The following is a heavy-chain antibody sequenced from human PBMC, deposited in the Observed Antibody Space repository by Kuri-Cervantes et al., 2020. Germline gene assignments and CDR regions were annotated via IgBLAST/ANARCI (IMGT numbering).Heavy chain of an antibody. V-gene: IGHV3-23*01. CDR2: ISGSGGST. Sequence: LSLTCAASGFTFSSYAMSWVRQAPGKGLEWVSAISGSGGSTYYADSVKGRFTISSDNSKNTLYLQMNSLRAEDTAVYYCVRRGDLGGRRCYDIWGQGTMVTVSS. J-gene: IGHJ3*02. D-gene: IGHD3-16*01. CDR1: GFTFSSYA. CDR3: VRRGDLGGRRCYDI.